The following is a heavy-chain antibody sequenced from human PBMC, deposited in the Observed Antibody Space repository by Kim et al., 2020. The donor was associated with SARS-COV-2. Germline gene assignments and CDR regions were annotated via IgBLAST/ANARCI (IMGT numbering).Heavy chain of an antibody. J-gene: IGHJ6*02. CDR2: ISESGGSI. CDR3: AKGGHVDV. V-gene: IGHV3-23*01. CDR1: GFSFSSYV. D-gene: IGHD3-10*01. Sequence: GGSLRLSCAASGFSFSSYVMSWVRQAPGQGPEWVSEISESGGSIYYADSVRGRFTISRDNSKNTLYLQMSSLRAEDTAIYYCAKGGHVDVCGQGTTVTVSS.